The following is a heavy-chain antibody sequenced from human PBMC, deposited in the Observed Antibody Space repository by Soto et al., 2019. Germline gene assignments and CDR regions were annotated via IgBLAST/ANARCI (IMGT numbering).Heavy chain of an antibody. D-gene: IGHD3-10*01. V-gene: IGHV3-11*05. J-gene: IGHJ4*02. CDR2: ISSSSSYT. CDR3: ARDRGSGDFDY. CDR1: GFTFSDYY. Sequence: QVPLVESGGGLVKPGGSLRLSCAASGFTFSDYYMSWIRQAPGKGLEWVSYISSSSSYTNYADSVKGRFTISRDNAKNSLYLQMNSLRAEDTAVYYCARDRGSGDFDYWGQGTLVTVSS.